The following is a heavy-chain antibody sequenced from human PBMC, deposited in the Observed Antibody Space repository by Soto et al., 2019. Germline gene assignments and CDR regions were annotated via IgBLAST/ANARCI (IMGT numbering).Heavy chain of an antibody. CDR3: ARVVPGAEAWFGP. V-gene: IGHV1-69*01. J-gene: IGHJ5*02. D-gene: IGHD2-2*01. Sequence: QVQLVQSGAEVKKPGSSVKVSCKASGGIFTRYDIRWVRQAPGQGLEWMGAIIPIFGTANYAQKFQGRLTITADASTSTAYMELSSLRSDDTAVYYCARVVPGAEAWFGPWGQGTLVTVSS. CDR2: IIPIFGTA. CDR1: GGIFTRYD.